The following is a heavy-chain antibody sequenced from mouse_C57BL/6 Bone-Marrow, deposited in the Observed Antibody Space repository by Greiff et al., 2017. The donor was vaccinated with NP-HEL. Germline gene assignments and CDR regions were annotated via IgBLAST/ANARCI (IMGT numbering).Heavy chain of an antibody. D-gene: IGHD1-1*01. CDR2: ISDGGSYT. V-gene: IGHV5-4*01. CDR1: GFTFSSYA. J-gene: IGHJ1*03. CDR3: ARDRLITTVVATRYFDV. Sequence: EVQVVESGGGLVKPGGSLKLSCAASGFTFSSYAMSWVRQTPEKRLEWVATISDGGSYTYYPDNVKGRFTISRDNAKNNLYLQMSHLKSEDTAMYYCARDRLITTVVATRYFDVWGTGTTVTVSS.